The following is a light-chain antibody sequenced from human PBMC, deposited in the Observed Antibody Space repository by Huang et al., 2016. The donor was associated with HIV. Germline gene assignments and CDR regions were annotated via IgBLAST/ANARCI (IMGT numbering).Light chain of an antibody. CDR1: QSVNTN. CDR2: AAA. J-gene: IGKJ2*01. V-gene: IGKV3-15*01. CDR3: QQYNKWPPEYT. Sequence: VMMSQSPATLAASPGERVTLSCGASQSVNTNLAWYQQKHSQPPRRLIYAAATRATGVPARCAGSGSGTEFTLTIDSLQSDDFAVYYCQQYNKWPPEYTFGQGTRLEIK.